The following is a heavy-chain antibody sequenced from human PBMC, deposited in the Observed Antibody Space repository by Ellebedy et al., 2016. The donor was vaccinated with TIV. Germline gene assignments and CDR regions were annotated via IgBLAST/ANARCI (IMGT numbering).Heavy chain of an antibody. D-gene: IGHD4-17*01. Sequence: GESLKISCAASGFTFSSYWMSWVRQAPGKGLEWVANIKQDGSEKYYVDSVEGRFAISRDNAKNSLYLQMNSLRTEDTAVYYCARDGSYGDYLSPTHAFTGWGQGTMITVSS. CDR1: GFTFSSYW. CDR3: ARDGSYGDYLSPTHAFTG. CDR2: IKQDGSEK. V-gene: IGHV3-7*01. J-gene: IGHJ3*01.